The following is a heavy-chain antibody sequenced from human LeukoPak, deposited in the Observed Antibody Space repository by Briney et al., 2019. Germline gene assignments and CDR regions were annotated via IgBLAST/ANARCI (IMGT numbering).Heavy chain of an antibody. Sequence: PSETLSLTCTVSGGSISSYYWSWIRQPPGKGLEWIGYIYYSGSTDYNPSLKSRVTISVDTSKNQFSLKLSSVTAADTAVYYCARWGSYLGAFDISGQGTTVTVSS. CDR3: ARWGSYLGAFDI. CDR2: IYYSGST. J-gene: IGHJ3*02. D-gene: IGHD1-26*01. CDR1: GGSISSYY. V-gene: IGHV4-59*01.